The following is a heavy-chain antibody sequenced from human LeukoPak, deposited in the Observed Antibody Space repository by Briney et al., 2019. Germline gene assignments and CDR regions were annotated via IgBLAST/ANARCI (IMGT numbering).Heavy chain of an antibody. V-gene: IGHV5-51*01. CDR3: ARGRGGNHTWAFDI. J-gene: IGHJ3*02. Sequence: GESLKTSWKGPGYSFTSYWIGWVRQLPGKGLEWMGIIYPGDSNTSYRPSCQAQVTTPVDKSISTAYLQWSSLKASDTAMFYCARGRGGNHTWAFDIWGQGTMVTVSS. CDR1: GYSFTSYW. CDR2: IYPGDSNT. D-gene: IGHD1-14*01.